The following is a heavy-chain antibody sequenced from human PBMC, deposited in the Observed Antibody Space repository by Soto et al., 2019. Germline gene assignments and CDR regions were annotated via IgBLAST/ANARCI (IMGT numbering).Heavy chain of an antibody. CDR1: GFTFSNYA. J-gene: IGHJ4*02. D-gene: IGHD3-10*01. V-gene: IGHV3-23*01. Sequence: EVQLLESGGGLVQPGGYLRLSCAASGFTFSNYAMNWVRQAPGKGLEWLSVISGSGGSTYYADSVKRRFTISRDNAKNTLYLQMNSLRAEDTAVYYCAKRGSGSYYDYWGQGTLVTVSS. CDR3: AKRGSGSYYDY. CDR2: ISGSGGST.